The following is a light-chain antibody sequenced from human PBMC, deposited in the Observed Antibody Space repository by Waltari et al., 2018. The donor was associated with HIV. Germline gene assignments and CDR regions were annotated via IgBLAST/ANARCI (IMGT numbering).Light chain of an antibody. Sequence: DIQMTQSPSTLSASVGDRVTLTCRACQSISTWLAWYKQKPGKAPKLMIYRASTLESWVPSRFSGSGSGTDFTLTISSLQPDDFATYFCQHYNNYPWTFGQGTKVETK. CDR1: QSISTW. J-gene: IGKJ1*01. CDR2: RAS. V-gene: IGKV1-5*03. CDR3: QHYNNYPWT.